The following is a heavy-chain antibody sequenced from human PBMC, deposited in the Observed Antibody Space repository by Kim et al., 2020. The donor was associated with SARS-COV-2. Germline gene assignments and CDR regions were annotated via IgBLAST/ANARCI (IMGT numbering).Heavy chain of an antibody. CDR3: VRASVWLPRY. CDR2: ISAYGETK. Sequence: GGSLRLSCAGSGFTFDHSAMHWVRQAPGKGLEWVSLISAYGETKYYADSVKGRFTISIDNSKNSVFLQMNSLRTEDTAFYYCVRASVWLPRYWGQGTLVTVSS. CDR1: GFTFDHSA. V-gene: IGHV3-43*02. J-gene: IGHJ4*02. D-gene: IGHD6-19*01.